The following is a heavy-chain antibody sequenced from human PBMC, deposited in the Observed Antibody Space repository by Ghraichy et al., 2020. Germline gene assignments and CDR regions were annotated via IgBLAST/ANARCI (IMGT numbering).Heavy chain of an antibody. CDR2: INLSSGGT. V-gene: IGHV1-2*06. D-gene: IGHD3-22*01. CDR3: ARGPAPYNDGFYSDYFQY. J-gene: IGHJ1*01. CDR1: GDTFTDYY. Sequence: ASVKVSCKASGDTFTDYYIHWVRQAPGQGLEWMGRINLSSGGTNSVEKFKGRVTMTRDTSISTAYMDLRSLRTDDTAVFYCARGPAPYNDGFYSDYFQYWGQGTLVTVSS.